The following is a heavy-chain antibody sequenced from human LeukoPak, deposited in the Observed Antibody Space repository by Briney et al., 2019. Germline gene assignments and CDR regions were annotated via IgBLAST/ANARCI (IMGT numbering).Heavy chain of an antibody. CDR1: GYTFTSYG. V-gene: IGHV1-18*01. Sequence: ASVKVSCKASGYTFTSYGISWVRQAPGQGLEWMGWISAYNGNTNYAQKLQGRVTMTTDTSTSTAYMELKSLRTDDTAVYYCASSGSYPTGDYYYYYMDVWGKGTTVTVSS. D-gene: IGHD1-26*01. CDR3: ASSGSYPTGDYYYYYMDV. J-gene: IGHJ6*03. CDR2: ISAYNGNT.